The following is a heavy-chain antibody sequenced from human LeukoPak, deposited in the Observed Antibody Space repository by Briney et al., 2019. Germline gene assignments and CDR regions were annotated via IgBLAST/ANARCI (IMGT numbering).Heavy chain of an antibody. CDR3: ARERGSIAAAYNWFDP. V-gene: IGHV4-61*02. Sequence: SETLSLTCTVSGGSISSGSYYWSWIRQPAGKGLEWIGRIYTSGSTNYNPSLKSRVTMSVDTSKNQFSLKLSSVTAADTAVYYCARERGSIAAAYNWFDPWGQGTLVTVSS. CDR2: IYTSGST. CDR1: GGSISSGSYY. J-gene: IGHJ5*02. D-gene: IGHD6-13*01.